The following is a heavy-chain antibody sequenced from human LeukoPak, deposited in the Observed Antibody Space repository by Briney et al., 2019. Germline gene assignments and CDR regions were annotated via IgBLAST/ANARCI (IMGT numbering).Heavy chain of an antibody. J-gene: IGHJ4*02. Sequence: SETLSLTCTVSGASISSYYWSWIRQPPGKGLEWLGYIYYSGSTSYNPSLKSRVTISLDTSKTQFSLKLSSVTAADTAVYYCAREYSSSSGHFDFWGQGTLVTVSS. D-gene: IGHD6-6*01. CDR1: GASISSYY. CDR3: AREYSSSSGHFDF. CDR2: IYYSGST. V-gene: IGHV4-59*01.